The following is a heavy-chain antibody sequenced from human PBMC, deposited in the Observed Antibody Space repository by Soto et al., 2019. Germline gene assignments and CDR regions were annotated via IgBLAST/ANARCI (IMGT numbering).Heavy chain of an antibody. CDR1: GFMFSAYW. CDR2: IHGDGGKI. V-gene: IGHV3-7*01. CDR3: ARDFYGGYTYGPGDY. Sequence: EVQLVESGGGLVQRGGSLRLSCAASGFMFSAYWMSWVRQAPGKGLEWVANIHGDGGKIYYVDSVKGRFTISRDNAKRSLYLQMNSLRAEDTAVYYCARDFYGGYTYGPGDYWGQGALVAVSS. J-gene: IGHJ4*02. D-gene: IGHD5-18*01.